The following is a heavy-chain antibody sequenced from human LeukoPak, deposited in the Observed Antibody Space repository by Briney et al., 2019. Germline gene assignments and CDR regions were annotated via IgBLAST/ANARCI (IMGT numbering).Heavy chain of an antibody. CDR2: ISYDGSNK. D-gene: IGHD6-6*01. V-gene: IGHV3-30-3*01. Sequence: GGSLRLSCAASGFTFSSYAMHWVRQAPGKGLEWLAVISYDGSNKYYADSVKGRFTISRDNSKNTLYLQMNSLRAEDTAVYYCARAMGPSSSLDYWGQGTLVTVSS. J-gene: IGHJ4*02. CDR1: GFTFSSYA. CDR3: ARAMGPSSSLDY.